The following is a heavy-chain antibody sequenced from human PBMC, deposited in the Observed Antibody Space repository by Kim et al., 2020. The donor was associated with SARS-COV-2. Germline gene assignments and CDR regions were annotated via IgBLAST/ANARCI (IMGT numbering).Heavy chain of an antibody. J-gene: IGHJ4*02. CDR1: GYTFTSYG. CDR2: ISAYNGNT. Sequence: ASVKVSCKASGYTFTSYGISWVQQAPGQGLEWMGWISAYNGNTNYAQKLQGRVTMTTDTSTSTAYMELRSLRSDDTAVYYCARGIAQWLVQGFDYWGQGTLVPVSS. D-gene: IGHD6-19*01. CDR3: ARGIAQWLVQGFDY. V-gene: IGHV1-18*04.